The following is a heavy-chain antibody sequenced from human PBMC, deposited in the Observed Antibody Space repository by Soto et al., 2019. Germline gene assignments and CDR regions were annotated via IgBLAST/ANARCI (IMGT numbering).Heavy chain of an antibody. Sequence: SETLSLTCAVSGGSISCSNWWSWVRQPPGKGLEWIGEIYHSGSTNYNPSLKSRVTISVDKSKNQFSLKLSSVTAADTAVYYCARDQGQLVGWFDPWGQGTLVTVSS. CDR2: IYHSGST. CDR3: ARDQGQLVGWFDP. CDR1: GGSISCSNW. J-gene: IGHJ5*02. V-gene: IGHV4-4*02. D-gene: IGHD6-13*01.